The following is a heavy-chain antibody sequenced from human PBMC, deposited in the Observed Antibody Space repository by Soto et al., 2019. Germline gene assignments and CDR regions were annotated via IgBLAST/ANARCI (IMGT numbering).Heavy chain of an antibody. CDR3: ARGRYGDY. CDR1: GYTFTSYG. J-gene: IGHJ4*02. CDR2: ISAHNGNT. D-gene: IGHD1-1*01. V-gene: IGHV1-18*01. Sequence: QVHLVQSGAEVKKPGASVKVSCKASGYTFTSYGITWVRQAPGQGLEWMGWISAHNGNTDYAQKLQGRVIVTRDASASPAYMELRSLRSVDTAVYYCARGRYGDYWGQGALVTVSS.